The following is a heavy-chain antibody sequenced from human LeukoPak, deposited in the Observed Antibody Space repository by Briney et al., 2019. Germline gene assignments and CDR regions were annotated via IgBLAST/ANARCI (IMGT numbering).Heavy chain of an antibody. J-gene: IGHJ4*02. CDR1: GYTFTGYY. CDR3: ARMYYDILTGYLYYFDY. V-gene: IGHV1-2*02. CDR2: INPNSGGT. Sequence: GASVTVSCKASGYTFTGYYMHWVRQAPGQGLEWMGWINPNSGGTNYAQKFQGRVTMTRDTSISTAYMELSRLRPDDTAVYYCARMYYDILTGYLYYFDYWGQGTLVTVSS. D-gene: IGHD3-9*01.